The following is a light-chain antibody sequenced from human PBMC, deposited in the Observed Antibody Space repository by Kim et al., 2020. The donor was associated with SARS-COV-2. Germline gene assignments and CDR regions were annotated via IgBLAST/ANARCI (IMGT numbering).Light chain of an antibody. CDR3: SSWDSSLSAWV. J-gene: IGLJ3*02. V-gene: IGLV10-54*01. CDR2: RNN. CDR1: RYKVGNQD. Sequence: QAEALTGTVNRYKVGNQDAAWRQQPQGQPPKLLSYRNNNRPSGISERLSASRSGDTASLTITGIQTEDEADYYCSSWDSSLSAWVFGGGTQLTVL.